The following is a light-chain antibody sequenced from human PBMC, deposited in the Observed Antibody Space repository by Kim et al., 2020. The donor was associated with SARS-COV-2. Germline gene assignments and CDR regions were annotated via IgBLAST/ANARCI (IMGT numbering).Light chain of an antibody. CDR1: QSVSSY. CDR3: QQRSNWPHT. CDR2: DAS. J-gene: IGKJ4*01. Sequence: LPTGERAPLSSRASQSVSSYLAWYQQKPGRAPRLLIDDASNRATGIPARCSGSGSGTDFTLTNSSLEPEDFAVYYCQQRSNWPHTFGGGTKVDIK. V-gene: IGKV3-11*01.